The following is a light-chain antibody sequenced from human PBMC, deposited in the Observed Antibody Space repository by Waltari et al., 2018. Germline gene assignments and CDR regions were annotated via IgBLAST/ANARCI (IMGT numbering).Light chain of an antibody. CDR2: KAS. J-gene: IGKJ2*02. V-gene: IGKV1-5*03. CDR3: QQYNIPGT. Sequence: DIQMTQSPSTLSASVGDRVTITCRASRSVRGWLAWYQQKPGKAPKLLIYKASILESGVPSRFSGSGSGTDFTLTIRSLQPDDFATYYCQQYNIPGTFGQGTKLEIK. CDR1: RSVRGW.